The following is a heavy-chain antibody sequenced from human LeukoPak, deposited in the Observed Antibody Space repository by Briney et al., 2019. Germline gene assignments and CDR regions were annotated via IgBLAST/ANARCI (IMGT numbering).Heavy chain of an antibody. J-gene: IGHJ3*02. CDR2: MYSGGSV. V-gene: IGHV3-66*01. Sequence: GGCLRLSCAASGFTVSSNYMSWVRQAPGQGLEWVSVMYSGGSVGSPNSVKGRFTISRDNSKNTLYLQMSSLRAEDTAVYYCARGYYYDSSSYFTEAFHIWGQGTMVTVSS. D-gene: IGHD3-22*01. CDR3: ARGYYYDSSSYFTEAFHI. CDR1: GFTVSSNY.